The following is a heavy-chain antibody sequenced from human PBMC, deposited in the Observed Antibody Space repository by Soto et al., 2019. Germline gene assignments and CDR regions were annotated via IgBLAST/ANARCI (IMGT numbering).Heavy chain of an antibody. CDR3: ARGRAYTYYYDSSGYPTYFDY. Sequence: PSETLSLTCAVSGGSISSGGYSWSWIRQPPGKGLEWIGYIYHSGSTYYNPSLKSRVTISVDRSKNQFSLKLSSVTAADTAVYYCARGRAYTYYYDSSGYPTYFDYWGQGTLVTVSS. V-gene: IGHV4-30-2*01. D-gene: IGHD3-22*01. CDR2: IYHSGST. CDR1: GGSISSGGYS. J-gene: IGHJ4*02.